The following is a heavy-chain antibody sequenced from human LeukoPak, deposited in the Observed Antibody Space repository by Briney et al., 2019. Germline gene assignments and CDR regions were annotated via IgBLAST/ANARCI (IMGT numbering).Heavy chain of an antibody. Sequence: GGSLRLSCAASGFTFSSYGMHWVRQAPATGQEGVAVISSDGSNAYYADSVKGRFTMSRDNSKNTLFVQMNSLRAEDTAVYYCAKDLSGRKGPFDYWGQGTLVTVSS. CDR3: AKDLSGRKGPFDY. D-gene: IGHD3-10*01. V-gene: IGHV3-30*18. CDR1: GFTFSSYG. J-gene: IGHJ4*02. CDR2: ISSDGSNA.